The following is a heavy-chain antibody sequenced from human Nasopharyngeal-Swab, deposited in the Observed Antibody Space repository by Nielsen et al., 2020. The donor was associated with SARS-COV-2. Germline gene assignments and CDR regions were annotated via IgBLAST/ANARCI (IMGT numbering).Heavy chain of an antibody. D-gene: IGHD1-14*01. Sequence: GESLKISFVASGFTFSSYAMNWVRQAPGKGLEWVSAISRTYSTYYADSVRGRFTVSRDNSKNTLYLQMSSLRAEDTAVYYCAKGTGMTYRAIDYWGQGTLVTASS. CDR2: ISRTYST. V-gene: IGHV3-23*01. CDR1: GFTFSSYA. J-gene: IGHJ4*02. CDR3: AKGTGMTYRAIDY.